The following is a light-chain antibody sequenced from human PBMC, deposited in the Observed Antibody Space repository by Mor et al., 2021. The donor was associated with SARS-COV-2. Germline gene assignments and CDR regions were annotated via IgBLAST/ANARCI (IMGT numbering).Light chain of an antibody. CDR1: QSISAY. CDR3: QQTYTMGFT. Sequence: ITCRASQSISAYLNWYQKKPGKAPELLIFAASNLHSGVPSRFSGSGSGTDFTLTIINLQPEDFAAYYCQQTYTMGFTFGGGTIVDVK. V-gene: IGKV1-39*01. CDR2: AAS. J-gene: IGKJ4*02.